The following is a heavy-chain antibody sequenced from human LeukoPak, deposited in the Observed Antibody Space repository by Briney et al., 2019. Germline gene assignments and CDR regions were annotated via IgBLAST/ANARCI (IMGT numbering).Heavy chain of an antibody. J-gene: IGHJ3*02. CDR1: GFTFSSYG. CDR2: ISGNGGDT. D-gene: IGHD6-13*01. CDR3: AKDASSSWRWGAFDI. Sequence: GGTLRLSCAASGFTFSSYGMSWVRQAPGKGLEWVSAISGNGGDTFYADSVKGRFTNSRDNSKNTLYLQMSSLRAEDTAVYYCAKDASSSWRWGAFDIWGQGTMVTVSS. V-gene: IGHV3-23*01.